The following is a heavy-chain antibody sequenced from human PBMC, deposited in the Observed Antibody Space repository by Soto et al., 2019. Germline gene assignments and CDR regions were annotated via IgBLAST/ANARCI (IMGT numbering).Heavy chain of an antibody. CDR3: AKFKGFNWNYVFDY. CDR2: IGGSSGTT. V-gene: IGHV3-23*01. Sequence: PGGSLRLSCEVSGLTFSNFAMSWVRQAPGKGLEWAAAIGGSSGTTFYADSVKGRFTISKDYANNMLYLQMNSLRAEDTAVYYCAKFKGFNWNYVFDYWGQGXPVTVSS. D-gene: IGHD1-7*01. CDR1: GLTFSNFA. J-gene: IGHJ4*02.